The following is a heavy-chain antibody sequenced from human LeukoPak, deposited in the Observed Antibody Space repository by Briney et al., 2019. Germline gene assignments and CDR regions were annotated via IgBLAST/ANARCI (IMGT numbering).Heavy chain of an antibody. CDR3: AREADGFDV. J-gene: IGHJ3*01. CDR1: GFNFNSHI. Sequence: GGSLRLSCGASGFNFNSHIISWVRQAPGKGLEWVANIRQDGSDKYYLDPVKGRFTISRDNAKNSLYLQMNSLRAEDTAIYYCAREADGFDVWGQGTMVTVSP. CDR2: IRQDGSDK. V-gene: IGHV3-7*01.